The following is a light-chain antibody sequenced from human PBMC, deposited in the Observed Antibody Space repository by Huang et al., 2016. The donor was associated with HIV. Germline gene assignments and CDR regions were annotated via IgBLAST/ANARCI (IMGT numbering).Light chain of an antibody. CDR3: QQRSNWRGT. V-gene: IGKV3-11*01. CDR1: QSVRIY. Sequence: EIVLTQSPATLSLSPGERATLSCRASQSVRIYLAWYQQKPGQAPRLLIYEASNRATGIPARFSGSGSGTDFTLTISSLEPEDFAVYYCQQRSNWRGTFGPGTKVDIK. J-gene: IGKJ3*01. CDR2: EAS.